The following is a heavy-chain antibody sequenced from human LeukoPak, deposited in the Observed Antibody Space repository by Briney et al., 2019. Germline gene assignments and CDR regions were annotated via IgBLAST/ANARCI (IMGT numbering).Heavy chain of an antibody. D-gene: IGHD2-2*01. CDR2: IYYSGNT. J-gene: IGHJ6*02. CDR3: AREGYCSSTSCPVDV. V-gene: IGHV4-59*01. Sequence: SETLSLTCTVSGGSISHYYWSWIRQPPGKGLEWIGYIYYSGNTKYSPSLKSRVSISVDTSKNQFSLKLSSVTAADTAVYYCAREGYCSSTSCPVDVWGQGTTVTVSS. CDR1: GGSISHYY.